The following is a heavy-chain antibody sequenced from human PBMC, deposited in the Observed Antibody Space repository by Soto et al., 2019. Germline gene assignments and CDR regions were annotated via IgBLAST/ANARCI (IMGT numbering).Heavy chain of an antibody. J-gene: IGHJ6*02. CDR3: ARTSALPLGYPHGMDV. Sequence: GSGPTLVNPTQTLTLTCTFSGFPLNSNGMCVNWIRQPPGKALEWLALIDWDDDKYYSTSLKTRLTISRDTSKNQVVLTMTNMDPVGTATYYCARTSALPLGYPHGMDVWGQGTTVTVSS. CDR1: GFPLNSNGMC. V-gene: IGHV2-70*13. CDR2: IDWDDDK. D-gene: IGHD7-27*01.